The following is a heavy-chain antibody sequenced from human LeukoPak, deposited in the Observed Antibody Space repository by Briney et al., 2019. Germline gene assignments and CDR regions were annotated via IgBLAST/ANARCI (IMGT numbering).Heavy chain of an antibody. Sequence: GSXXXGGYSWSWIRQPPGKGLEWIGYIYHSGSTYYNPSLKSRVTISVDRSKNQFSLKLSSVTAADTAVYYCARFRMGSFDYWGQGTLVTVSS. D-gene: IGHD2-8*01. CDR2: IYHSGST. CDR1: GSXXXGGYS. J-gene: IGHJ4*02. V-gene: IGHV4-30-2*01. CDR3: ARFRMGSFDY.